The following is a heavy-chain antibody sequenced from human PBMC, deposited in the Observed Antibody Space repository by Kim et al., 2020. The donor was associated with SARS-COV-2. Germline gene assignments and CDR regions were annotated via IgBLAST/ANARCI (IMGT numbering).Heavy chain of an antibody. CDR3: AKCTKNSYYFDY. V-gene: IGHV3-9*01. Sequence: GGSLRLSCVGSGFTFGDYSMHWVRQTPKKGLEWVSGVSWNSDSIGYADSVKGRFTISRDNAKNSLYLQMKSLRAEDTALYYCAKCTKNSYYFDYWGQGTLVTVSS. CDR1: GFTFGDYS. D-gene: IGHD1-1*01. CDR2: VSWNSDSI. J-gene: IGHJ4*02.